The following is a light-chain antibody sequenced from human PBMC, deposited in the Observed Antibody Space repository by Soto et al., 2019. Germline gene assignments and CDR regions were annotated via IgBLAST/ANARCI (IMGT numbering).Light chain of an antibody. CDR2: GAS. J-gene: IGKJ3*01. CDR3: QQYGGSPFT. CDR1: QSVSSNN. V-gene: IGKV3-20*01. Sequence: EIVLTQSPGTLSLSPGERATLSCRASQSVSSNNLAWYQQRPGRPPRVVIYGASTRASGIPERFSGGGSGTDFMLTISRLEPEDFALYYCQQYGGSPFTFGPGTKVDIK.